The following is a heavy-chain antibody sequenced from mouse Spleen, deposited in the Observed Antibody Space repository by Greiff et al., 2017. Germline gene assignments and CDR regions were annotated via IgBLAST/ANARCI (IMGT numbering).Heavy chain of an antibody. D-gene: IGHD1-1*01. CDR1: GFTFSSYA. J-gene: IGHJ2*01. CDR3: ARQGITTVVAGDFDY. CDR2: ISSGGGNT. Sequence: SGFTFSSYAMSWVRQTPEKRLEWVATISSGGGNTYYPDSVKGRFTISRDNAKNTLYLQMSSLKSEDTAMYYCARQGITTVVAGDFDYWGQGTTLTVSS. V-gene: IGHV5-9-3*01.